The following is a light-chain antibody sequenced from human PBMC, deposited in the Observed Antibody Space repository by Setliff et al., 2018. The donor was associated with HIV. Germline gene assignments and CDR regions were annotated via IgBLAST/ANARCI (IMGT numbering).Light chain of an antibody. V-gene: IGLV2-14*01. CDR2: AVS. J-gene: IGLJ1*01. CDR3: SSYTVRSTPV. CDR1: NSDVGSYDY. Sequence: QSALTQPASVSGSPGQSITISCTGTNSDVGSYDYVSWYQQHPGKAPKLIIYAVSSRPPGVSNRFSGSKSDNTASLTISGLQADDEADYYCSSYTVRSTPVFGTGTKVTVL.